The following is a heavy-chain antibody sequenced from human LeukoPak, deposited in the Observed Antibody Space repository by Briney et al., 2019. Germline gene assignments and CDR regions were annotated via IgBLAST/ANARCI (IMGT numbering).Heavy chain of an antibody. J-gene: IGHJ4*02. CDR3: ARDPLGYCSGGSCYWDY. D-gene: IGHD2-15*01. V-gene: IGHV1-18*01. CDR2: ISAYNGNT. Sequence: ASVKVSCKASDYTFTSYGISWVRQAPGQGLEWMGWISAYNGNTNYAQKLQGRVTMTTDTSTSTAYMELRSLRSDDTAVYYCARDPLGYCSGGSCYWDYWGQGTLVTVSS. CDR1: DYTFTSYG.